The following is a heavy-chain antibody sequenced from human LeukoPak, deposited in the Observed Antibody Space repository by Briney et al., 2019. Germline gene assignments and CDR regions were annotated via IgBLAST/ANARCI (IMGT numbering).Heavy chain of an antibody. CDR1: GGSFSGYY. CDR3: AGILSSTSSVDY. D-gene: IGHD2-2*01. J-gene: IGHJ4*02. Sequence: PETLSLTCAVYGGSFSGYYWSWIRQPPGKGLEWIGEINHSGSTNYNPSLKSRVTISVDTSKNQLSLKLSSVTAADTAVYYCAGILSSTSSVDYWGQGTLVTVSS. CDR2: INHSGST. V-gene: IGHV4-34*01.